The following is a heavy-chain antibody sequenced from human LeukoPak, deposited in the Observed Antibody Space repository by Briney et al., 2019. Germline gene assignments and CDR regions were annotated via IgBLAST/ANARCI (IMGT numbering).Heavy chain of an antibody. Sequence: ASVKVSCKASGYTFTSYAMNWVRQAPGQGLEWMGWINTNTGNPTYAQGFRGRFVFSLDNSVSTAYLQISSLKAEDTAVYYCASSSVCSSTSCYTGDWGQGTLVTVSS. CDR2: INTNTGNP. CDR1: GYTFTSYA. V-gene: IGHV7-4-1*02. CDR3: ASSSVCSSTSCYTGD. D-gene: IGHD2-2*01. J-gene: IGHJ4*02.